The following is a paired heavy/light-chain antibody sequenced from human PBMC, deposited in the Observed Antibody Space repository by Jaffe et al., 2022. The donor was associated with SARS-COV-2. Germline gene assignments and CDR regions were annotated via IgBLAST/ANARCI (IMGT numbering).Light chain of an antibody. CDR1: QSVSSN. J-gene: IGKJ4*01. V-gene: IGKV3-15*01. Sequence: EIVMTQSPATLSVSPGERATLSCRASQSVSSNLAWYQQKPGQAPRLLIYGASTRATGIPARFSGSGSGTEFTLTISSLQSEDFAVYYCQQYNNWPRTFGGGTKVEIK. CDR3: QQYNNWPRT. CDR2: GAS.
Heavy chain of an antibody. CDR2: INHSGST. D-gene: IGHD2-2*01. CDR1: GGSFSGYY. CDR3: ARADNVVVPAAQGLYYFDY. V-gene: IGHV4-34*01. J-gene: IGHJ4*02. Sequence: QVQLQQWGAGLLKPSETLSLTCAVYGGSFSGYYWSWIRQPPGKGLEWIGEINHSGSTNYNPSLKSRVTISVDTSKNQFSLKLSSVTAADTAVYYCARADNVVVPAAQGLYYFDYWGQGTLVTVSS.